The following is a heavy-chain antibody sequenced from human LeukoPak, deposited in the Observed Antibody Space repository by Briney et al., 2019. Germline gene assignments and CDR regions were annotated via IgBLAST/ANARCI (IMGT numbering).Heavy chain of an antibody. Sequence: ASVKVSCKASGYTFTGYYMHWVRQAPGQGLEWMGWINPNSGGTNYAQKFQGRVTMTRDTSISTAYMELSRLRSDDTAVYYCAREVDIVATINAGYWGQGTLVTVSS. J-gene: IGHJ4*02. V-gene: IGHV1-2*02. D-gene: IGHD5-12*01. CDR3: AREVDIVATINAGY. CDR2: INPNSGGT. CDR1: GYTFTGYY.